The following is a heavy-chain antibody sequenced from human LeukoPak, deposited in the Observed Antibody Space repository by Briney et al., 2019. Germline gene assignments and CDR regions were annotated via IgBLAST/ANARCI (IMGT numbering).Heavy chain of an antibody. CDR2: ISGSADNT. V-gene: IGHV3-23*01. Sequence: SGGSLRLSCAASGFTVSSNYMSWVRQAPGKGLEWVSVISGSADNTYYANSVKGRFTISRDNSKNALYLQMNSLRADDTAVYFCAKHSGDSCYSPSEYWGRGTLITVSS. CDR3: AKHSGDSCYSPSEY. D-gene: IGHD2-15*01. J-gene: IGHJ4*02. CDR1: GFTVSSNY.